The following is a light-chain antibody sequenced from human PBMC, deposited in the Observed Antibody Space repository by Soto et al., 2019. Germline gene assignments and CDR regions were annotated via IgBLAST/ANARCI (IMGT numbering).Light chain of an antibody. CDR3: QQYNSYPWT. V-gene: IGKV1-5*03. CDR2: KAT. Sequence: DLQMTQSPSTLSASVGDRVTITCRASQSISSWLAWYQQKPGKAPKLLIYKATSLESGVPSRFSGSGSGTEFTLTISSLQPDDFATYCCQQYNSYPWTFGQGTKVEIK. CDR1: QSISSW. J-gene: IGKJ1*01.